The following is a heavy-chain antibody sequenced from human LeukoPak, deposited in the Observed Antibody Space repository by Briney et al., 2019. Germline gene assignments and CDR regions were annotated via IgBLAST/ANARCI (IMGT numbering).Heavy chain of an antibody. CDR3: ARVNSGYDLDY. J-gene: IGHJ4*02. D-gene: IGHD5-12*01. CDR1: GFTFSSYA. Sequence: GGSLRLSCAASGFTFSSYAMSWVRQAPGKGLEWVSSISSSSSYIYYADSVKGRFTISRDNAKNSLYLQMNSLRAEDTAVYYCARVNSGYDLDYWGQGTLVTVSS. V-gene: IGHV3-21*01. CDR2: ISSSSSYI.